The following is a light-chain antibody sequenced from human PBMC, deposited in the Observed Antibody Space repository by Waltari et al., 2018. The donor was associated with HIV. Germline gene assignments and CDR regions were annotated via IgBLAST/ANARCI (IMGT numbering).Light chain of an antibody. CDR1: TSNIGIKT. CDR2: GNY. CDR3: ASWDASLNGWV. V-gene: IGLV1-44*01. Sequence: QSVVTQPPSVSGTPGQTVTISCSGSTSNIGIKTVNWYQHLPGTAPKRPIYGNYERPSGVPDRFSASKSGTAASLASSGRQSGEEADYYCASWDASLNGWVFGGGTKLTVL. J-gene: IGLJ3*02.